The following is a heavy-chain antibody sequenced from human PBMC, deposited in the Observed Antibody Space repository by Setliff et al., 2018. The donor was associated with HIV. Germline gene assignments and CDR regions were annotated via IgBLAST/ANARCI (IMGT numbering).Heavy chain of an antibody. J-gene: IGHJ4*02. CDR1: GGSISSGSYY. V-gene: IGHV4-61*02. CDR3: ARRDYDYVWGSDRYPFDY. CDR2: IHTSGST. Sequence: SETLSLTCTVSGGSISSGSYYWSWIRQPAGKGLQWIGRIHTSGSTNYSPSLKSRVTISVDTSKNHFFLELTSVTAADTAVYYCARRDYDYVWGSDRYPFDYWGQGTLVTVSS. D-gene: IGHD3-16*02.